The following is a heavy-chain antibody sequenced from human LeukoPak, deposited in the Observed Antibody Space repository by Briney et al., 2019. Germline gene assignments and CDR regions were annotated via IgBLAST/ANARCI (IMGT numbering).Heavy chain of an antibody. J-gene: IGHJ4*02. Sequence: PSETLSLTCTVSGGSISSNTHFWGWIRQPPGKGLEWIGSIYYSGNTYYNASLKSQVSISIDTSKNQFSLRLTSVTAADTAVYYCARQTGSGLFILPGGQGTLVTVSS. V-gene: IGHV4-39*01. CDR1: GGSISSNTHF. CDR2: IYYSGNT. CDR3: ARQTGSGLFILP. D-gene: IGHD3/OR15-3a*01.